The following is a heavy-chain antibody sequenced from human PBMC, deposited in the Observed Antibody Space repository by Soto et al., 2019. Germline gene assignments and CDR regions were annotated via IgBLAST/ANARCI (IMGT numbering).Heavy chain of an antibody. J-gene: IGHJ4*02. D-gene: IGHD1-1*01. CDR1: GFIFDDYA. CDR2: ISWNSGSI. V-gene: IGHV3-9*01. Sequence: EVQLVESGGGSVQPGRSLRLSCAASGFIFDDYAMHWVRQPPGKGLEWVSGISWNSGSIVYADSVKGRFNISRDNAKNTLYLQMNSLRVEDTALYYCAKGAACGNFGYWGQGTLVTVSS. CDR3: AKGAACGNFGY.